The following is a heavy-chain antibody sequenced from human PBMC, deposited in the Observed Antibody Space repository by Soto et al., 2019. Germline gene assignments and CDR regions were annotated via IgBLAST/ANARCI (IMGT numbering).Heavy chain of an antibody. CDR3: ARIVGGYKNLGMDV. D-gene: IGHD5-12*01. CDR1: GFTFSNSW. V-gene: IGHV3-74*01. Sequence: GGSLRLSCAASGFTFSNSWMHWVRQVSGKGLEWVSRINADGTSTSYADSVKGRFTISRDNAKNTLYLHVNSLRAEDTAVYYCARIVGGYKNLGMDVWGQGTTVTVSS. CDR2: INADGTST. J-gene: IGHJ6*02.